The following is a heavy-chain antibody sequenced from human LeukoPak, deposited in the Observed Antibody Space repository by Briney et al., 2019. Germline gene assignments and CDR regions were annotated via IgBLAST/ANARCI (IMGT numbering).Heavy chain of an antibody. D-gene: IGHD2-15*01. CDR2: ISGSGGST. CDR1: GFTFSSYA. Sequence: PGGSLRLSCAASGFTFSSYAMSWVRPAPGKGLEWVSAISGSGGSTYYADSVKGRFTISRDNSKNTLYLQMNSLRAEDTAVYYCATSLAEVAATSYFDYWGQGTLVTVSS. J-gene: IGHJ4*02. CDR3: ATSLAEVAATSYFDY. V-gene: IGHV3-23*01.